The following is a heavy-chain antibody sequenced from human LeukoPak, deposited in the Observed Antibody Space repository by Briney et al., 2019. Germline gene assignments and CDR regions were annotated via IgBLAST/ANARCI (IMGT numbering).Heavy chain of an antibody. V-gene: IGHV1-24*01. J-gene: IGHJ4*02. CDR3: ATDWIRRDGQVDY. CDR2: FDPEDGET. Sequence: ASVKVSCKVSGYTLTELSMHWVRQAPGKGLEWMGGFDPEDGETIYAQKFQGRVTMTEDTSTDTAYKELSSLRSEDTAVYYCATDWIRRDGQVDYWGQGTLVTVSS. CDR1: GYTLTELS. D-gene: IGHD5-24*01.